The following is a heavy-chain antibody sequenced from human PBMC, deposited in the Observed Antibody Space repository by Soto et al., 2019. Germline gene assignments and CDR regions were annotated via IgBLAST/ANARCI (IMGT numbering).Heavy chain of an antibody. Sequence: EVQLLESGGGLVQPGGSLRLSCAASGFTFSGYAMSWVRQAPGKGLEWVSAISGSGGSTYYADSVKGRFTISRDNSKNTLYLQMNSLRAEDTAVYYCAKDSTYYGSGLDFDYWGQGTLVTVSS. D-gene: IGHD3-10*01. CDR1: GFTFSGYA. CDR2: ISGSGGST. CDR3: AKDSTYYGSGLDFDY. V-gene: IGHV3-23*01. J-gene: IGHJ4*02.